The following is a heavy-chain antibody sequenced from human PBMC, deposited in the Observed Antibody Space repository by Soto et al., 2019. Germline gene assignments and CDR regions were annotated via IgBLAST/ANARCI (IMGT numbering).Heavy chain of an antibody. CDR2: ISAYNGNT. J-gene: IGHJ5*02. CDR1: GYTFTSYG. V-gene: IGHV1-18*01. CDR3: ARVYSIAAAGIRGTFDP. D-gene: IGHD6-13*01. Sequence: ASVKGSCKASGYTFTSYGISWVRQAPGQGLEWMGWISAYNGNTNYAQKLQGRVTMTTDTSTSTAYMELRSLRSDDTAVYYCARVYSIAAAGIRGTFDPWGQGTLVTVSS.